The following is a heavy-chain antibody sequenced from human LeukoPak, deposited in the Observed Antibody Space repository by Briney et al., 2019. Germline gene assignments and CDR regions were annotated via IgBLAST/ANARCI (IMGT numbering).Heavy chain of an antibody. D-gene: IGHD1-26*01. CDR1: GFTLSSYA. V-gene: IGHV3-23*01. Sequence: PGGSLRLSCAASGFTLSSYAMSWVRQAPGKGLEWVSTLSESGGGTYYADSVKGRFTISRGNSKNTLYLQMNSLRAEDTAVYYCAKGAGSPFYFDYWGQGTLVTVSS. CDR3: AKGAGSPFYFDY. CDR2: LSESGGGT. J-gene: IGHJ4*02.